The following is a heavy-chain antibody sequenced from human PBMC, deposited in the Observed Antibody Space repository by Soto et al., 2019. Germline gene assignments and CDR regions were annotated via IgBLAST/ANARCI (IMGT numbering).Heavy chain of an antibody. J-gene: IGHJ5*02. CDR2: ISSSATTT. CDR3: ANRNGGVSNWFDP. D-gene: IGHD2-8*01. V-gene: IGHV3-11*01. CDR1: GFSFSGYY. Sequence: GGSLRLSCAASGFSFSGYYMSWIRQAPGKGLEWVSYISSSATTTYYADSVKGRFTISRDNAKNSLYLQMNSLRAEDTAVYYCANRNGGVSNWFDPWGQGTLVTVSS.